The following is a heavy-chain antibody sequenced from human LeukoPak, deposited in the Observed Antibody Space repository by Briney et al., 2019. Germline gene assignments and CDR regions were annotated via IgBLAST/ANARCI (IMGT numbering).Heavy chain of an antibody. CDR3: ARDTFDNDAFDI. CDR1: GYTFTDYY. Sequence: GASVKVSCKASGYTFTDYYMHWVRQAPGQGLEWMGWINPSSGGTNYAQKFQGRVTVTRDTSISTAYMELSRLRSDDTAVYYCARDTFDNDAFDIWGQGTMVTVSS. V-gene: IGHV1-2*02. J-gene: IGHJ3*02. CDR2: INPSSGGT. D-gene: IGHD2/OR15-2a*01.